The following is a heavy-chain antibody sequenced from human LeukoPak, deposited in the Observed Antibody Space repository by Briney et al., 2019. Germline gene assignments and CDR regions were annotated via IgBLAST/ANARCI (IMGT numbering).Heavy chain of an antibody. J-gene: IGHJ4*02. CDR2: IKEDGSDK. CDR3: AKDHSRQAY. V-gene: IGHV3-7*03. CDR1: GFTFSNYW. Sequence: GGSLRLSCAASGFTFSNYWMSWVRQTPGKGLEWVANIKEDGSDKYYVDSLKGRFTISRDNAKNSLYLQMNSLRAEDTAVYYCAKDHSRQAYWGQGTLVTVSS.